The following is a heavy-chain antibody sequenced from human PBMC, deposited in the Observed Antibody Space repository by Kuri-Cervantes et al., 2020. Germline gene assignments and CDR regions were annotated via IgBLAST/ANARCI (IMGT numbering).Heavy chain of an antibody. CDR2: IYYSGST. J-gene: IGHJ4*02. V-gene: IGHV4-30-4*08. Sequence: SETLSLTCTVSGGSISSSSYYWGWIRQPPGKGLEWIGYIYYSGSTYYNPSLKSRVTISVDTSKNQFSLKLSSVTAADTAMYFCARVTMVDYYFDYWGQGTLVTVSS. D-gene: IGHD3-10*01. CDR3: ARVTMVDYYFDY. CDR1: GGSISSSSYY.